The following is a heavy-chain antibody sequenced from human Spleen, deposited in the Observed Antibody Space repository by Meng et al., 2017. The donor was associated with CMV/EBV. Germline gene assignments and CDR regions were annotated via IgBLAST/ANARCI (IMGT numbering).Heavy chain of an antibody. J-gene: IGHJ4*02. V-gene: IGHV3-30*19. CDR1: GVTFRSYG. Sequence: ASGVTFRSYGMHWVRQAPGKGMEWVAVIWYDGRNKYYADSVKGRFTISRDNSKNTLYLQMNSLRAEDTAVYYCARPGGSRGWPLDYWGQGTLVTVSS. CDR3: ARPGGSRGWPLDY. D-gene: IGHD6-19*01. CDR2: IWYDGRNK.